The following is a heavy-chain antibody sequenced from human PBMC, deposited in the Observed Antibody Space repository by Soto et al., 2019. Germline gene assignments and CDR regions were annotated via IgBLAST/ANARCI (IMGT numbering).Heavy chain of an antibody. J-gene: IGHJ3*01. CDR3: AREVGSCDSGGFLIRCAFDV. Sequence: QVQLQESGPGLVKPSPTLSLTCSVSGGPISSMDVYWTWIRQRPGQGLEWIGNMYYRGTTYYNTPVKSRNIKSLDTAKNDGSLTLSSVTAADTGVYYCAREVGSCDSGGFLIRCAFDVWGQGTSVTVSS. V-gene: IGHV4-31*03. CDR1: GGPISSMDVY. D-gene: IGHD3-22*01. CDR2: MYYRGTT.